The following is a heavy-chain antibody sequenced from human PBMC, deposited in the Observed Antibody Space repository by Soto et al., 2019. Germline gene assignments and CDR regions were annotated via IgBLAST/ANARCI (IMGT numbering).Heavy chain of an antibody. D-gene: IGHD4-17*01. CDR1: GYTFTGYY. CDR2: INPNSGGT. J-gene: IGHJ3*02. Sequence: GASVKVSCKASGYTFTGYYMHWVRQAPGQGLEWMGWINPNSGGTNYAQEFRGRVTLTRDMSISTAYMELSRLRSDDTALYYCARDYGDAFDIWGQGTMVTVSS. CDR3: ARDYGDAFDI. V-gene: IGHV1-2*02.